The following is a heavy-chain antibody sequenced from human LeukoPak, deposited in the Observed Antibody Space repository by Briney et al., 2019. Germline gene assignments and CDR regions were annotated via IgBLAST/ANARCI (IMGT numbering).Heavy chain of an antibody. J-gene: IGHJ4*02. CDR2: ISPDGTGT. V-gene: IGHV3-74*01. CDR3: ATVGMGATIGY. CDR1: GFTFSSYW. Sequence: GGSLRLSCAASGFTFSSYWMHWVRQAPGKGLVWVSRISPDGTGTNYADSVKGRFTISRDNAKNTLYLQMNSLRVEDTAVYYCATVGMGATIGYWGQGTLVTVSS. D-gene: IGHD1-26*01.